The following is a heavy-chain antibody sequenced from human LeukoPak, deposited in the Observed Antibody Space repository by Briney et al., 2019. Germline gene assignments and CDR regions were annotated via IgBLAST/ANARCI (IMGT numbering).Heavy chain of an antibody. J-gene: IGHJ3*02. CDR2: IYTSGST. Sequence: SETLSLTCTGSGGSISSGSYYWSWIRQPAGKGLEWIGRIYTSGSTNYNPSLKSRVTISVDTSKNQFSLKLSSVTAADTAVYYCARPIVVVVAATGPGDAFDIWGQGTMVTVSS. D-gene: IGHD2-15*01. V-gene: IGHV4-61*02. CDR1: GGSISSGSYY. CDR3: ARPIVVVVAATGPGDAFDI.